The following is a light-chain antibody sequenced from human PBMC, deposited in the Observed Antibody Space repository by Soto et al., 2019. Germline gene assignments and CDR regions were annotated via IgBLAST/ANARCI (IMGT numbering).Light chain of an antibody. CDR1: SSNIGAGYD. CDR2: GNS. CDR3: QYYDSSLSGYV. V-gene: IGLV1-40*01. Sequence: QAVVTQPPSVSGAPGQRVTISCTGSSSNIGAGYDVHWYPQLPGTAPKLLIYGNSNRPSGVPDRCSGSKSGTSASLATTELQHADEADYYYQYYDSSLSGYVFGTGTKLTVL. J-gene: IGLJ1*01.